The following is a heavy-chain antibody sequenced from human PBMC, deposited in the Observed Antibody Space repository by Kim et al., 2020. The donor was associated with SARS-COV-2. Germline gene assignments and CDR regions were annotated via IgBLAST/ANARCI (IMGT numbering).Heavy chain of an antibody. J-gene: IGHJ6*02. Sequence: GGSLRLSCAASGFTFSSYGMHWVRQAPGKGLEWVAVIWYDGSNKYYADSVKGRFTISRDNSKNTLYLQMNSLRAEDTAVYYCAREGVYSGYDRLYYYYGMDVWGQGTTVTVSS. CDR2: IWYDGSNK. CDR3: AREGVYSGYDRLYYYYGMDV. D-gene: IGHD5-12*01. CDR1: GFTFSSYG. V-gene: IGHV3-33*08.